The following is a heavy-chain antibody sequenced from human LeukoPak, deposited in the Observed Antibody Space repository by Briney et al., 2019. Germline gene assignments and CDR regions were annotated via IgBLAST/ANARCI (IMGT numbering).Heavy chain of an antibody. CDR1: GGSISTYY. Sequence: SETLSLTCTVSGGSISTYYWSWIRQPPGKGLEWIGYIHYSGSTNYNPSLKSRVTISVDTSENQLSLKLSSVTAADTAVYYCARETAGRYYFDYWGQGTLVTVSS. V-gene: IGHV4-59*01. D-gene: IGHD2-21*02. CDR3: ARETAGRYYFDY. J-gene: IGHJ4*02. CDR2: IHYSGST.